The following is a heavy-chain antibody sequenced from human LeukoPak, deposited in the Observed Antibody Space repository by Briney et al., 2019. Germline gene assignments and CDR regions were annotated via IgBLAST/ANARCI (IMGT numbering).Heavy chain of an antibody. V-gene: IGHV3-74*01. D-gene: IGHD3-9*01. J-gene: IGHJ3*02. CDR1: GFTFSSYW. CDR3: ASEGGTIVWFDAFDI. CDR2: INSDGSST. Sequence: GGSLRLSCAASGFTFSSYWMHWVRQAPGKGLVWVSRINSDGSSTSYADSVKGRFTISRDNAKNTLYLQMNSLRAEDTAVYYCASEGGTIVWFDAFDIWGQGTMVTVSS.